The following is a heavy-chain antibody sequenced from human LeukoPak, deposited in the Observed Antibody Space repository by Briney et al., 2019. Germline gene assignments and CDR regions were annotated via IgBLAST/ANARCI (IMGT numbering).Heavy chain of an antibody. J-gene: IGHJ5*02. CDR1: GYTFTGYY. V-gene: IGHV1-2*02. Sequence: ASVKGSCKASGYTFTGYYMHWVRQAPGQGLEWLGWINPNSRGTNYAQKFQGRVTMTRDTSISTAYMELSRLRSDDTAVYYCARGPLKNWFDPWGQGTLVTVSS. CDR3: ARGPLKNWFDP. CDR2: INPNSRGT.